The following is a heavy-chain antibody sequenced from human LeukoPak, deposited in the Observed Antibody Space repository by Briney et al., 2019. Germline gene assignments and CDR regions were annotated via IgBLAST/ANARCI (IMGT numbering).Heavy chain of an antibody. V-gene: IGHV1-2*02. CDR3: ARVVVEAYYYDSSGSGPFDY. Sequence: ASVKVSCKASGYTFTAYYMHWVRQAPGQGLEWMGWINPNSGGTNYAQKFQGRVSMTRDTSISTAYMELSRLRSDDRAVYYCARVVVEAYYYDSSGSGPFDYWGQGTLVTVSS. D-gene: IGHD3-22*01. CDR2: INPNSGGT. CDR1: GYTFTAYY. J-gene: IGHJ4*02.